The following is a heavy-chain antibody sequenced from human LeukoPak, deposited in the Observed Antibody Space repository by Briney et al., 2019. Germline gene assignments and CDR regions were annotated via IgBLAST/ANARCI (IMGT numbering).Heavy chain of an antibody. Sequence: SETLSLTCTVSGGSISNNLYYWGWVRQPPGKGLEWIASVYYTGNTFYNASLRSRVTVSVRTSDNQFSLKLRSMTAADTAMYYCARGDWRYGDFDSWGRGTLVTVSS. CDR2: VYYTGNT. CDR3: ARGDWRYGDFDS. J-gene: IGHJ4*02. CDR1: GGSISNNLYY. V-gene: IGHV4-39*07. D-gene: IGHD3-9*01.